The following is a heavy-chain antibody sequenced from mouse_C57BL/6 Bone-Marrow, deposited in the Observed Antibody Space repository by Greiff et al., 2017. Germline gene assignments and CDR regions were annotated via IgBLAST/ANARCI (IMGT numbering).Heavy chain of an antibody. CDR2: IDPNSGGT. J-gene: IGHJ2*01. D-gene: IGHD1-2*01. Sequence: QVQLQQPGAELVKPGASVKLSCKASGYTFTSYWMHWVKQRPGRGLEWIGRIDPNSGGTKYNERFKSKATLTVDKPSSTAYMQISSLTSEDSAVYYCARTMCITTLVPFDYWGQGTTLTVSS. CDR3: ARTMCITTLVPFDY. CDR1: GYTFTSYW. V-gene: IGHV1-72*01.